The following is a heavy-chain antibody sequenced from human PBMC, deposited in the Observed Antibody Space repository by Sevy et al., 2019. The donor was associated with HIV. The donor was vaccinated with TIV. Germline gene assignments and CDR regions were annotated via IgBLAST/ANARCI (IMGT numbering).Heavy chain of an antibody. D-gene: IGHD3-3*01. CDR1: GGTFSSYA. Sequence: AAVKVSCKASGGTFSSYAISWVRQAPGQGLEWMGGIIPIFGTANYPQKFQGRVTITADESTSTAYMELGSLRSEDTAVYYYAGSPYYDFWSGYYYAKHNWFDPWGQGTPVTVSS. J-gene: IGHJ5*02. CDR3: AGSPYYDFWSGYYYAKHNWFDP. V-gene: IGHV1-69*13. CDR2: IIPIFGTA.